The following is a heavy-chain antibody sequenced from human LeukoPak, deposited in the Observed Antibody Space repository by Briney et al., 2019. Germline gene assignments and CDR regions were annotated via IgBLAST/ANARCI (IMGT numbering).Heavy chain of an antibody. CDR1: GGPISSYY. Sequence: SETLSLTCTVSGGPISSYYWSWIRQPAGKGLEWIGRIYTSGSTNYNPSLKSRVTMSVDTSKNQFSLKLSSVTAADTAVYYCARWETYYYDSSGYYNPWGQGTLVTVSS. CDR3: ARWETYYYDSSGYYNP. V-gene: IGHV4-4*07. CDR2: IYTSGST. D-gene: IGHD3-22*01. J-gene: IGHJ5*02.